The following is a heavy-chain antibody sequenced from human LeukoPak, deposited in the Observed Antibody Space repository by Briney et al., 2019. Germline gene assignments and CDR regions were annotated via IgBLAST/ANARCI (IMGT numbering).Heavy chain of an antibody. CDR1: GASITSYY. CDR3: VRGYSSGATCYHFDY. CDR2: FYYSGSD. V-gene: IGHV4-59*01. D-gene: IGHD2-15*01. Sequence: SETLSLTCTVSGASITSYYWNWIRQPPGKGLEWIGYFYYSGSDNYNPSLKSRITISVDTSKNQFSLKLSSVTAADTAVYYCVRGYSSGATCYHFDYWGQGTLVTVSS. J-gene: IGHJ4*02.